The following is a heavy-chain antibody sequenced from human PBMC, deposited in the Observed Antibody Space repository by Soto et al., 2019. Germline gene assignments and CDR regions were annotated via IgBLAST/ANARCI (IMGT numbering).Heavy chain of an antibody. CDR1: SGPSRSHN. J-gene: IGHJ6*04. CDR3: VRQGIGALHGLVDV. CDR2: VYDTGST. Sequence: QVQLQQSGPGLVKPSETLSLTCTVSSGPSRSHNWGWIRQSPGRGLEWIGYVYDTGSTSYNPSLESRVTISADTSTNHISLTLSSVTAADTAVYYCVRQGIGALHGLVDVWGXGTTVSVSS. V-gene: IGHV4-59*08. D-gene: IGHD3-10*01.